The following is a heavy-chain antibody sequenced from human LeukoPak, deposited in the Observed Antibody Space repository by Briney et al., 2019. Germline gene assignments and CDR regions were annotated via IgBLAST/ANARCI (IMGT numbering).Heavy chain of an antibody. CDR2: IYYSGST. CDR3: ARTPGIAAFDY. J-gene: IGHJ4*02. CDR1: GGSISSYY. V-gene: IGHV4-59*01. D-gene: IGHD6-13*01. Sequence: PSETLSLTCTVSGGSISSYYWSWIRQPPGKGLEWIGYIYYSGSTNYNPSLKSRVTISADTSKNQFSLKLSSVTAADTAVYYCARTPGIAAFDYWGQGTLVTVSS.